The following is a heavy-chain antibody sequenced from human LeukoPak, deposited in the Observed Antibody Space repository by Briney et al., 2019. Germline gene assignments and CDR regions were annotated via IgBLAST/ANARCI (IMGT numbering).Heavy chain of an antibody. CDR1: GFALSSHW. J-gene: IGHJ4*02. D-gene: IGHD4-23*01. CDR2: IYGGGST. CDR3: ARRGDGGRSFDY. Sequence: GGSLRLSCAASGFALSSHWMTWVRQAPGKGLEWVSLIYGGGSTYYADSVKGRFTISRDNSKNTLYLQMNSLRAEDTAVYYCARRGDGGRSFDYWGQGTLVTVSS. V-gene: IGHV3-53*01.